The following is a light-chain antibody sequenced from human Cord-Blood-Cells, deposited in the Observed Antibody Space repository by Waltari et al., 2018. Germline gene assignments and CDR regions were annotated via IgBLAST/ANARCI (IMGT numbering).Light chain of an antibody. Sequence: QSVLTQPPSASGTHGQRVTISCSGSSPNIGSNTVNWYQQLPGTAPKLLIYSNNQRPSGVPDRFSGSKSGTSASLAISGLQSEDEADYYCAAWDDSLNGNWVFGGGTKLTVL. CDR1: SPNIGSNT. CDR3: AAWDDSLNGNWV. V-gene: IGLV1-44*01. J-gene: IGLJ3*02. CDR2: SNN.